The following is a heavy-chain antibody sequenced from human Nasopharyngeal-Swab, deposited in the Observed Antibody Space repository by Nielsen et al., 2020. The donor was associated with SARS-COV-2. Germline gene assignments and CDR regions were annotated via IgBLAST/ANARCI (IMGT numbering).Heavy chain of an antibody. V-gene: IGHV3-23*01. J-gene: IGHJ4*02. Sequence: GGSLRLSCATSGFTFSSRPMFWVRQAPGKGLEWVSSLTSSGGTTYYADSVRGRFTISRDNSKNTVYLQMNSLRAEDTAAYYCARGARTGQFHFDYWGQGTLVTVSS. CDR3: ARGARTGQFHFDY. CDR1: GFTFSSRP. CDR2: LTSSGGTT. D-gene: IGHD1/OR15-1a*01.